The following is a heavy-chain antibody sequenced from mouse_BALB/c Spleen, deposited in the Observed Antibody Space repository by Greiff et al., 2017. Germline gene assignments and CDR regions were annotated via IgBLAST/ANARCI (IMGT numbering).Heavy chain of an antibody. CDR3: ARSGLRPHYFDY. V-gene: IGHV1-63*02. J-gene: IGHJ2*01. D-gene: IGHD2-2*01. CDR2: IYPGGGYT. CDR1: GYTFTNYW. Sequence: SGAELVRPGTSVKISCKASGYTFTNYWLGWVKQRPGHGLEWIGDIYPGGGYTNYNEKFKGKATLTADTSSSTAYMQLSSLTSEDSAVYFCARSGLRPHYFDYWGQGTTLTVSS.